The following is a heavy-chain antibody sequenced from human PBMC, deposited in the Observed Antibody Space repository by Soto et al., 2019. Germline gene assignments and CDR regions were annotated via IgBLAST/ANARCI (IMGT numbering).Heavy chain of an antibody. CDR1: GFTFSDHP. Sequence: EVHLVESGGGLVQPGGSLRLSCEASGFTFSDHPMDWVRQAPGKGLEWVGRTRNKANSYTTEYAASVKGRFTISRDDSKNSLYLQMNSLKTEDTAVYYCSRDLGSWGQGTLVTVSS. J-gene: IGHJ5*02. CDR3: SRDLGS. V-gene: IGHV3-72*01. CDR2: TRNKANSYTT.